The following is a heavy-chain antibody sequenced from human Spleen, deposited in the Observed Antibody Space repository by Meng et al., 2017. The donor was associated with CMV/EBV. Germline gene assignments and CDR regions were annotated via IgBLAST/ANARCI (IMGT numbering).Heavy chain of an antibody. CDR1: GFSLSDYE. V-gene: IGHV3-48*03. D-gene: IGHD1-1*01. CDR3: ARSPGATLDWSLAFDY. Sequence: GGSLRLSCEVSGFSLSDYEINWVRQAPGKGLEWLSYVSSSGTAIHYADSLKGRFTASKDNAKRTLYLQMNSVRPEDTAVYYCARSPGATLDWSLAFDYWGQGTLVTVSS. CDR2: VSSSGTAI. J-gene: IGHJ4*02.